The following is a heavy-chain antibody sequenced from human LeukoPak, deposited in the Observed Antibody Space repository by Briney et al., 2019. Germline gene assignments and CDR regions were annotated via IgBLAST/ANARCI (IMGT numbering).Heavy chain of an antibody. Sequence: GGSLRLSCAASGFTFSNYVMHWVRQAPGKGLEYVSSISSKGGSTYYANSVQGRFTIPRDNYNNTLYLKMGSLRAEDMAVYYCARGGVQLLSPFDYWGEGTLVTVSS. CDR1: GFTFSNYV. CDR2: ISSKGGST. J-gene: IGHJ4*02. V-gene: IGHV3-64*01. CDR3: ARGGVQLLSPFDY. D-gene: IGHD2-2*01.